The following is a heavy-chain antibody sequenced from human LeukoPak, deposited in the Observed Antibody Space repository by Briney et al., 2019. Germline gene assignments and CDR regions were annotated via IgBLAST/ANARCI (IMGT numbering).Heavy chain of an antibody. V-gene: IGHV3-53*01. CDR2: IYSGGST. Sequence: LSGGSLRLSCAASGFTVSSNYMSWVRQAPGKGLEWVSVIYSGGSTYYADSVKGRFTISRDNSKNTLYLQMNSLRAEDTAVYYCASPAGSTWERGLRYWGQGTLVTVSS. CDR3: ASPAGSTWERGLRY. D-gene: IGHD1-26*01. CDR1: GFTVSSNY. J-gene: IGHJ4*02.